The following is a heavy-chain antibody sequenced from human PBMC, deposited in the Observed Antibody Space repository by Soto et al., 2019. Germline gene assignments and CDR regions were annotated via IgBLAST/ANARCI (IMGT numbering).Heavy chain of an antibody. J-gene: IGHJ4*02. CDR3: ERRSHDLPTVWNY. Sequence: GESLKISCKGSGYIFISQWIGWVRQMPGKGLEWIGIIYPGDSDTRYSPPFQGQVTISADESISTAFLQWTSLKASETALYYWERRSHDLPTVWNYWGQGTRVTVSS. CDR2: IYPGDSDT. V-gene: IGHV5-51*01. D-gene: IGHD4-4*01. CDR1: GYIFISQW.